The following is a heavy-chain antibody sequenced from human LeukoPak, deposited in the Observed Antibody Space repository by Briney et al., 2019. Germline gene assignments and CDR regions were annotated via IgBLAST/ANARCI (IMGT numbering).Heavy chain of an antibody. D-gene: IGHD3-10*01. Sequence: GASVKVSCKASGYTFTSYGISWVRQAPGQGLEWMGWISAYNGNTNYAQKLQGRVTMTTDTSPSTAYMELRSLRSDDPAVYYFARDRLLWFRELFWYPFDYWGQGTLVTVSS. CDR3: ARDRLLWFRELFWYPFDY. V-gene: IGHV1-18*01. CDR1: GYTFTSYG. J-gene: IGHJ4*02. CDR2: ISAYNGNT.